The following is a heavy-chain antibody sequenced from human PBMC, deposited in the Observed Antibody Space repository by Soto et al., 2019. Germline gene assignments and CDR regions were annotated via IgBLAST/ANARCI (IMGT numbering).Heavy chain of an antibody. V-gene: IGHV4-59*01. D-gene: IGHD2-15*01. Sequence: SETLPLPCTVSGGSIRRYYWIWFRHPPGKGLEWIGYIYYSGSTNYNPSLKSRVTISVDTSKNQFSLKLSSVTAADTAVYYCASHGSGGPHLFDPWGQGTLVTVS. CDR2: IYYSGST. CDR1: GGSIRRYY. J-gene: IGHJ5*02. CDR3: ASHGSGGPHLFDP.